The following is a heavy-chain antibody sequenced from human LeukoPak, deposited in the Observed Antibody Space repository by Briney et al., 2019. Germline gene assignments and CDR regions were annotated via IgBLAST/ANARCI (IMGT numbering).Heavy chain of an antibody. D-gene: IGHD2-15*01. CDR1: GGSISTYY. Sequence: SETLSLTCSVSGGSISTYYWSWIRQPPEKGLEWIGYIYYTGSTNYNPSLKSRITMSVDMSKNQFSLKLSSVTAADTAVYYCAREGYCSGGSCYNNWFDPWGQGTLVTVSS. CDR2: IYYTGST. CDR3: AREGYCSGGSCYNNWFDP. J-gene: IGHJ5*02. V-gene: IGHV4-59*12.